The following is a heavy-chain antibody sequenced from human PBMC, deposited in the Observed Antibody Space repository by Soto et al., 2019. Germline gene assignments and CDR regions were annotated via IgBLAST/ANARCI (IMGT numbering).Heavy chain of an antibody. J-gene: IGHJ5*02. V-gene: IGHV3-13*01. Sequence: EVQLVESGGGLVQPGGSLRLSCAASGFAFSTYDMHWVRQTTGKGLEWVSAIGTAGDTYYPDSVKGRFTISREDAKNSLFLQLNGLRAEDTAVYFCARGFNSRGAAHWFDPWGQGTLVTVSS. CDR2: IGTAGDT. CDR1: GFAFSTYD. D-gene: IGHD3-10*01. CDR3: ARGFNSRGAAHWFDP.